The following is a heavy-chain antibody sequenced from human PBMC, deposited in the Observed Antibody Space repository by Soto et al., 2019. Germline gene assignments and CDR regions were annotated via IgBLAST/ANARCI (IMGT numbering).Heavy chain of an antibody. D-gene: IGHD3-10*01. V-gene: IGHV1-69*02. CDR3: ARVDGFITIVHFDD. J-gene: IGHJ4*02. Sequence: SVKVSCKASGGTFSSYTISWVRQAPGQGLEWMGRIIPILGIANYAQKFQGRVTITADKSTSTAYMELSSLRSEDTAVYYCARVDGFITIVHFDDWGQGVLVTVSS. CDR1: GGTFSSYT. CDR2: IIPILGIA.